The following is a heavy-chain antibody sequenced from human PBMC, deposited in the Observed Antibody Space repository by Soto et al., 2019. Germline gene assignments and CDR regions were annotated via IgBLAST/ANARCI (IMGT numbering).Heavy chain of an antibody. J-gene: IGHJ3*02. CDR3: ARHVWAYSSGWYQGDVSAFDI. D-gene: IGHD6-19*01. CDR1: GGSISSSSYY. Sequence: SETLSLTCTVSGGSISSSSYYWGWIRQPPGKGLEWIGSIYYSGSTYYNPSLKSRVTISVDTSKNQFSLKLSSVTAADTAVYYCARHVWAYSSGWYQGDVSAFDIWGQ. CDR2: IYYSGST. V-gene: IGHV4-39*01.